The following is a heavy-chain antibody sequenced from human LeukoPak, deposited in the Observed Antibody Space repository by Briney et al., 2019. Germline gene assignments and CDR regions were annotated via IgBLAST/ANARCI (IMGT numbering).Heavy chain of an antibody. D-gene: IGHD3-16*01. CDR2: IYYSGNT. V-gene: IGHV4-59*01. CDR1: GGSISSYY. J-gene: IGHJ4*02. Sequence: ASETLSPTCTVSGGSISSYYWSWIRQPPGKGLEWIGYIYYSGNTNYNPSLKSRVTISVDTSKNQFSLKLTSVPAADTAVYYCASQFGWGQGTLVTVSS. CDR3: ASQFG.